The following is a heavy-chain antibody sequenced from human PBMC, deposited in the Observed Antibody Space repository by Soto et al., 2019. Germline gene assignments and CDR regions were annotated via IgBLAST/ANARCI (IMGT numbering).Heavy chain of an antibody. V-gene: IGHV3-66*01. CDR1: GFTVSSNY. J-gene: IGHJ5*02. CDR3: ARNGDSSDYRGWFDP. D-gene: IGHD3-22*01. CDR2: IYSGGTT. Sequence: EVPLVESGGGLVQPGRSLRLSCAASGFTVSSNYMSWVRQAPGKGLEWVSVIYSGGTTYYADSVKGRFTISRDNSKNTLYLQMNSLRAEDTAVYYCARNGDSSDYRGWFDPWGQGTLVTVSS.